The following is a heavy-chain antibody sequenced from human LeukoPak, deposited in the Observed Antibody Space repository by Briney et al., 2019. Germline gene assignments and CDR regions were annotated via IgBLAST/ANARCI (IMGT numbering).Heavy chain of an antibody. CDR2: INHSGSI. CDR3: ARKQTVTTFYFDY. Sequence: SETLSLTCAVYGGSFSGYYWSWIRQPPGKGLEWIGEINHSGSINYNPSLKSRVTISVDTSKNQFSLKLSSVIAADTAVYYCARKQTVTTFYFDYWGQGTLVTVSS. J-gene: IGHJ4*02. V-gene: IGHV4-34*01. CDR1: GGSFSGYY. D-gene: IGHD4-17*01.